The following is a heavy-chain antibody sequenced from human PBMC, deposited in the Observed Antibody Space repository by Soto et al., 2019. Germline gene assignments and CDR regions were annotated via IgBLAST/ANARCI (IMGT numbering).Heavy chain of an antibody. Sequence: QVQLQESGPGLVKPSETLSLTCTVSGGSISSYYWSWIRQPPGKGLEWIGYIYYSGSTNYNPSLKSRVTISVDTSKNQFSLKLISVTAADTAVYYCARRYGSFFDIWGQGTMVTVSS. CDR3: ARRYGSFFDI. CDR1: GGSISSYY. J-gene: IGHJ3*02. V-gene: IGHV4-59*08. CDR2: IYYSGST. D-gene: IGHD3-10*01.